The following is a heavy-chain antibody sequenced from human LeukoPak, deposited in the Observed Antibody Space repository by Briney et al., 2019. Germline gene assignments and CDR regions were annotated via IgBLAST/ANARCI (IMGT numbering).Heavy chain of an antibody. CDR3: ARGAVLRYFDWLLFWFDP. J-gene: IGHJ5*02. CDR1: GYTFTRYE. CDR2: MNPNSGNT. V-gene: IGHV1-8*01. D-gene: IGHD3-9*01. Sequence: GASVKVSCKDSGYTFTRYEINWVRQAPGPALEWMGWMNPNSGNTGYAQKFQGRVTMTRNTSISTAYMELSSLRSEDTAVYYCARGAVLRYFDWLLFWFDPWGQGTLVTVSS.